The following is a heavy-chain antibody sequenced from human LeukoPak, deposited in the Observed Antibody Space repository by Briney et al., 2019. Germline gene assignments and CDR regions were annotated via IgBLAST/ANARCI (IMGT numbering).Heavy chain of an antibody. CDR3: ARGEWDLLFDY. V-gene: IGHV4-31*03. D-gene: IGHD1-26*01. Sequence: SQSLSLTCTVSGGSISSGGYYWSWIRQHPGKGLEWIGYIYYSGSTYYNPSLKSRVTISVDTSKNQFSLKLSSVTAADTAVYYCARGEWDLLFDYWGQGTLVTVSS. J-gene: IGHJ4*02. CDR1: GGSISSGGYY. CDR2: IYYSGST.